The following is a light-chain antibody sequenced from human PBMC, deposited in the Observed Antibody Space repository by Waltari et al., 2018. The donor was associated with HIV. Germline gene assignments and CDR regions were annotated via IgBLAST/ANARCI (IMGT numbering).Light chain of an antibody. CDR1: ALPKKY. CDR2: KDI. V-gene: IGLV3-25*03. J-gene: IGLJ3*02. CDR3: QSTDFDGTWV. Sequence: SYDLTQTPSLSVSPGQTARINCSRGALPKKYSSLYRQKAGQAPVLLIYKDIERPSGIPERISGCESGTGITLTISGVQAEDEGDYFCQSTDFDGTWVFGGGTRLTVL.